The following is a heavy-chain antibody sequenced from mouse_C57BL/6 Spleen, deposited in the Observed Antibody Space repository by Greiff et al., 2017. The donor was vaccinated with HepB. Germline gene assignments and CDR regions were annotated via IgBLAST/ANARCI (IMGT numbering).Heavy chain of an antibody. CDR1: GYSITSGYY. CDR2: ISYDGSN. D-gene: IGHD1-1*01. V-gene: IGHV3-6*01. CDR3: ARGGGYYGIYWYFDV. Sequence: ESGPGLVKPSQSLSLTCSVTGYSITSGYYWNWIRQFPGNKLEWMGYISYDGSNNYNPTLKNRITITRDTSKNQFFLKLNSVTTEDTATYYCARGGGYYGIYWYFDVWGTGTTVTVSS. J-gene: IGHJ1*03.